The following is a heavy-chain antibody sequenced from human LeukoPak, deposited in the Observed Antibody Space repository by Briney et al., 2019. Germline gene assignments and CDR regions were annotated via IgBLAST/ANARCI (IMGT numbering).Heavy chain of an antibody. D-gene: IGHD3-22*01. CDR3: ARLDYYDSSGYYS. J-gene: IGHJ4*02. V-gene: IGHV4-39*01. CDR1: GGSISSSSYY. CDR2: IYYSGST. Sequence: SETLSLTCTVSGGSISSSSYYWGWIRQPPGRGLEWIGSIYYSGSTYYNPSLKSRVTISVDTSKNQFSLKLSSVTAADTAVYYCARLDYYDSSGYYSWGQGTLVTVSS.